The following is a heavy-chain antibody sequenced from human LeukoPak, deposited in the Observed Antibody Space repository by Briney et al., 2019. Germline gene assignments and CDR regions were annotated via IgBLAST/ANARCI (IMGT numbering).Heavy chain of an antibody. J-gene: IGHJ5*02. CDR1: GFTFSGYA. V-gene: IGHV3-23*01. D-gene: IGHD5-18*01. CDR2: ISGSGDNT. CDR3: AKVDIAMVLT. Sequence: GGSLRLSCAASGFTFSGYAMSWVRQAPGKGLEWVSGISGSGDNTYYADSVKGRFTISRDNSKNTLYLQMNSLRAEDTAVYYCAKVDIAMVLTWGQGTLVTVSS.